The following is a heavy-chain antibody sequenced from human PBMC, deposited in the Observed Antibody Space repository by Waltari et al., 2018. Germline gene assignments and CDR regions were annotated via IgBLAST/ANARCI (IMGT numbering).Heavy chain of an antibody. Sequence: QVQLQESGPGLVKPSQTLSLTCAVSCYSISISNWWGWIRNPPGKGLEWIGYIYYSGSMYDKQSLKSRFTMSVDTSKNQFSLKLSSVTAVDTAVYYCAMSGTKHSVLVRYWGQGTLVNVSS. J-gene: IGHJ4*02. CDR2: IYYSGSM. D-gene: IGHD1-26*01. CDR1: CYSISISNW. CDR3: AMSGTKHSVLVRY. V-gene: IGHV4-28*02.